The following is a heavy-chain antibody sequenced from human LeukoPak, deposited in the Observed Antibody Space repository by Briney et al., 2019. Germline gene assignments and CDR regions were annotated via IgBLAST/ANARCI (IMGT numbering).Heavy chain of an antibody. V-gene: IGHV1-46*01. CDR3: ARGGSSLLGFGAFDI. CDR1: GYTFTSYY. J-gene: IGHJ3*02. CDR2: INPSGGST. Sequence: ASVKVSCKASGYTFTSYYMHWVRQAPGQGLEWMGIINPSGGSTNYAQKFQGRVTMTRDKSTSTVYMELSSLRSEDTAVYYCARGGSSLLGFGAFDIWGQGTMVTVSS. D-gene: IGHD2-15*01.